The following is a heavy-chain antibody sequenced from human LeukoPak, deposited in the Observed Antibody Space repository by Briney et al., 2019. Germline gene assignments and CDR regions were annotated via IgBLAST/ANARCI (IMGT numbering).Heavy chain of an antibody. Sequence: PGGSLRLSRAASGFTVSSNYMSWVRQPPGKGLEWVSVIYSDDSTYYADSVKGRFTISRDNSKNTLYLQMNSLRAEDTAVYYCARTLMTAAGTDYYFDNWGQGTLVTVSS. CDR3: ARTLMTAAGTDYYFDN. CDR1: GFTVSSNY. V-gene: IGHV3-53*01. CDR2: IYSDDST. J-gene: IGHJ4*02. D-gene: IGHD6-13*01.